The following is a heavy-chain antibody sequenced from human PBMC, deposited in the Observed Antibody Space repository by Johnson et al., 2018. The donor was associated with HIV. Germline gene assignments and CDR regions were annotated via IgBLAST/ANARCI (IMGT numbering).Heavy chain of an antibody. J-gene: IGHJ3*02. V-gene: IGHV3-13*01. D-gene: IGHD6-13*01. CDR1: GFTFSSYD. Sequence: MQLVESGGGLVQPGGSLRLSCAASGFTFSSYDMHWVRQATGKGLEWVSAIGTAGDTYYPGSVKGRFTISRENAKNMLYLQMNSLRAEDTAVYYCARGLDSGSSWFGAFDIWGQGTMVTVSS. CDR2: IGTAGDT. CDR3: ARGLDSGSSWFGAFDI.